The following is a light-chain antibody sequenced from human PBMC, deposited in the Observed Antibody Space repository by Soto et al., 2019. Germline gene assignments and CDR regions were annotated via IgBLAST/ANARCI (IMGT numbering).Light chain of an antibody. J-gene: IGKJ1*01. CDR1: QSVTTQ. V-gene: IGKV3-15*01. CDR2: GAS. CDR3: QQYNNWWT. Sequence: ESVLTQSPGTLSLSPVERATLYCRASQSVTTQLAWYQQTPGRAPRLLIYGASTRATGIPARFSGSGSGTEFTLTISSLQSEDFAVYYCQQYNNWWTFGQGTKVDIK.